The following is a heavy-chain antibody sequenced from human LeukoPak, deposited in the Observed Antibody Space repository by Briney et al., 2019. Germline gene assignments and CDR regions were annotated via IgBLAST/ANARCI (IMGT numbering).Heavy chain of an antibody. V-gene: IGHV3-23*01. CDR2: ITGRGEST. J-gene: IGHJ4*02. CDR3: AKDRRLASFNY. Sequence: GGSLRLSCAASGFTFSSCGMNWVRQAPGKGLEWVSGITGRGESTYYADSVKGRFTISRDNSKNTLYLQMNSLRAGDTAIYYCAKDRRLASFNYGGQGTLVTVSS. CDR1: GFTFSSCG. D-gene: IGHD6-25*01.